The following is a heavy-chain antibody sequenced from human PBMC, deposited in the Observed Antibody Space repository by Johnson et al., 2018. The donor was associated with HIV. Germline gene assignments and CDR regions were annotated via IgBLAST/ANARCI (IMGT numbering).Heavy chain of an antibody. D-gene: IGHD6-13*01. CDR1: EFTVTNYA. V-gene: IGHV3-20*04. Sequence: EQLVESGGGLVQPGGSLRLYCAVSEFTVTNYAMHWVRLAPGKGLEWVSGINWNGGSTGYADSVKGRFTISRDNAKRSLYLQMNSLRAEDTAVYYCAREIGYSSSWYLGSGWYPDAFDIWGQGTMVTVSS. CDR3: AREIGYSSSWYLGSGWYPDAFDI. CDR2: INWNGGST. J-gene: IGHJ3*02.